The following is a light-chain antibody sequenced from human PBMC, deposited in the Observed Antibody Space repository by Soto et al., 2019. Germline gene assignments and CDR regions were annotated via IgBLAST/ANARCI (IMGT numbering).Light chain of an antibody. CDR2: AAS. V-gene: IGKV1-39*01. CDR3: QQSYSTPT. CDR1: QSISSY. Sequence: DIQMTQSPSSLSASVGDRVTITCRASQSISSYLNWYQQKPGKAPKLLIYAASSLQSGVPSRFSGSGSGTDFTLTISSLQPEDFATYYFQQSYSTPTFGGGTKVEIK. J-gene: IGKJ4*01.